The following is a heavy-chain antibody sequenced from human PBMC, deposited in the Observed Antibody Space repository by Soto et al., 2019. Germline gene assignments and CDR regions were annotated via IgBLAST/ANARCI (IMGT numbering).Heavy chain of an antibody. J-gene: IGHJ4*02. CDR3: ARGLRITIFGVVPY. D-gene: IGHD3-3*01. Sequence: ASVKGSCKASGYTLTSYDINWVRQATGQGLEWMGWMNPNSGNTGYAQKFQGRVTMTRNTSISTAYMELSSLRSEDTAVYYCARGLRITIFGVVPYWGQGTLVTVSS. V-gene: IGHV1-8*01. CDR2: MNPNSGNT. CDR1: GYTLTSYD.